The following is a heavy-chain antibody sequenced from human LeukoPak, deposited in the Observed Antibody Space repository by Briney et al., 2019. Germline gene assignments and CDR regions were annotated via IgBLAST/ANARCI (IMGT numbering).Heavy chain of an antibody. CDR1: GYTFTSYG. CDR2: ISAYNGNT. V-gene: IGHV1-18*01. Sequence: ASVKVSCTASGYTFTSYGISWVRQAPGQGLAWMGWISAYNGNTNYAQKLQGRVTMTTDTSTSTAYMELRSLRSDDTAVYYCARDLGLIAVAGNHFDYWGQGTLVTVSS. J-gene: IGHJ4*02. CDR3: ARDLGLIAVAGNHFDY. D-gene: IGHD6-19*01.